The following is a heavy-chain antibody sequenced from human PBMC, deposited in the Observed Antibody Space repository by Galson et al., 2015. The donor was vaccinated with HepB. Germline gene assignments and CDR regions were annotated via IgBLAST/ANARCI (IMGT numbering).Heavy chain of an antibody. Sequence: ETLSLTCTVSGGSISSYYWSWIRQPAGKGLEWIGRIYTSGSTNYNPSLKSRVTMSVDTSKNQFSLKLSSVTAADTAVYYCARESTSIIVGAVDYWGQGTLVTVSS. CDR2: IYTSGST. V-gene: IGHV4-4*07. J-gene: IGHJ4*02. CDR3: ARESTSIIVGAVDY. CDR1: GGSISSYY. D-gene: IGHD1-26*01.